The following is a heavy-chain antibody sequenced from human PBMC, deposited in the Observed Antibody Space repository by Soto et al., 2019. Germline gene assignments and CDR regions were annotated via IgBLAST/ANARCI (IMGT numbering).Heavy chain of an antibody. CDR2: MHHSGSI. CDR3: ARHLFGSGNWFDS. D-gene: IGHD3-10*02. Sequence: SETLSLTCSVSGDSISNNKWWSWVRQPPGKGLEWIGEMHHSGSIHYSASLKSRATLSVDKSRNQFSLQLTSVTAADTAVYYCARHLFGSGNWFDSWGQGTQVTGSS. V-gene: IGHV4-4*02. J-gene: IGHJ5*01. CDR1: GDSISNNKW.